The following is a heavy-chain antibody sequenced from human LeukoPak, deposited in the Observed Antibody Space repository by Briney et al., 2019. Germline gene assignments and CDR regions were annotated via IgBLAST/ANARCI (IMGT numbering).Heavy chain of an antibody. CDR1: GVSISRYY. V-gene: IGHV4-59*01. D-gene: IGHD3-10*01. Sequence: SETLSLTCTVSGVSISRYYWSWIRQPPGKGLEGIGYIYYSGSTNYNPSLKSRVTISVDTSKNQYSLKLSSVTAADTAVYYCARESTTGRYYGSGPNDAFDIWGQGTMVTVSS. J-gene: IGHJ3*02. CDR3: ARESTTGRYYGSGPNDAFDI. CDR2: IYYSGST.